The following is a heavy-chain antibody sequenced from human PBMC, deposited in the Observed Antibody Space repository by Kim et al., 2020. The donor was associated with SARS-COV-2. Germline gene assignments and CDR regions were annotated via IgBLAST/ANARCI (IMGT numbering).Heavy chain of an antibody. V-gene: IGHV3-23*01. Sequence: GGSLRLSCAASGYSINTFAMSWVRQAPGKGLEWVSAITKYDGRTYYADSVRGRFTISRDNSKNTVYLQMDSLRAEDTGLYYCAKDHPSSGWPTLDYWGQGTLVTVSS. J-gene: IGHJ4*02. CDR3: AKDHPSSGWPTLDY. D-gene: IGHD6-19*01. CDR2: ITKYDGRT. CDR1: GYSINTFA.